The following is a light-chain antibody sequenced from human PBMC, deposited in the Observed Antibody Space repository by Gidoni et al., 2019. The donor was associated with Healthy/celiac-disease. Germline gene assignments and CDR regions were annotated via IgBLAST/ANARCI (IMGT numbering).Light chain of an antibody. J-gene: IGKJ4*01. CDR1: QSVSSN. CDR2: GAS. CDR3: QQYNNWLT. V-gene: IGKV3-15*01. Sequence: IVMLQSPATLSVSPGERATLSCRASQSVSSNIAWYQQKPGQAPRLLIYGASTRATGIPARFSGSGSGTEFTLTISSLQSEDFAVYYCQQYNNWLTFGGGTKVEIK.